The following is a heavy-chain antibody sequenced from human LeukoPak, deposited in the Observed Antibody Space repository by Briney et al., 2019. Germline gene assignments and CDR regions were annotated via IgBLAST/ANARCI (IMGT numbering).Heavy chain of an antibody. CDR1: GFTFDDYA. J-gene: IGHJ3*02. Sequence: GGSLRLSCAASGFTFDDYAMHWVRHAPGKGLEWVSGISWNSGSIGYADSVKGRFTISRDNAKNSLYLQMNSLRAEDMALYYCAKDIAVAGTWGDAFDIWGQGTMVTVSS. CDR2: ISWNSGSI. D-gene: IGHD6-19*01. CDR3: AKDIAVAGTWGDAFDI. V-gene: IGHV3-9*03.